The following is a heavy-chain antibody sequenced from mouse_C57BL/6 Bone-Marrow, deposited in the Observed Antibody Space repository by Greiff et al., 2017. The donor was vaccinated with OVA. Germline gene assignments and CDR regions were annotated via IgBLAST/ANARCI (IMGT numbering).Heavy chain of an antibody. V-gene: IGHV5-16*01. J-gene: IGHJ2*01. CDR2: INYDGSST. CDR3: ARDGGSYFDY. Sequence: EVQLVESEGGLVQPGSSMKLSCTASGFTFSDYYMAWVRQVPEKGLEWVANINYDGSSTYYLDSLKSRFIISRDNAKNILYLQMSSLKSEDTATYYCARDGGSYFDYWGQGTTLTVSS. CDR1: GFTFSDYY. D-gene: IGHD1-1*02.